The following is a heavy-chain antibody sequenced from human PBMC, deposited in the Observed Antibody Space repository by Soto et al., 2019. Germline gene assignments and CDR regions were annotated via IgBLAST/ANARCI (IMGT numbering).Heavy chain of an antibody. V-gene: IGHV1-8*01. J-gene: IGHJ4*02. Sequence: QVQLVQSGAEVKKPGASVKVSCKASGYTFTSYDINWVRQATGQGLEWMGWMNPNSGNTVYAQKIQGRVTMTRNTSVSTAYMELSSLRSEDTAVYYCARERSSGWYVDYWGQGTLVTVSS. CDR1: GYTFTSYD. CDR2: MNPNSGNT. CDR3: ARERSSGWYVDY. D-gene: IGHD6-19*01.